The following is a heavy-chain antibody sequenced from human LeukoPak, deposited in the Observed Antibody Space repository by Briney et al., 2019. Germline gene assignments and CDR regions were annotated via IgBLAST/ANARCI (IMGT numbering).Heavy chain of an antibody. Sequence: GGSLRLSCAASGFTFSNFGISWVRQAPGMGLEWVSSISASGDATYYADSVKGRFTISRDNSKNTLYLQMNSLRAEDTALYYCARLATMVRGVITPVVYWGQGTLVTVSS. CDR1: GFTFSNFG. V-gene: IGHV3-23*01. CDR2: ISASGDAT. D-gene: IGHD3-10*01. J-gene: IGHJ4*02. CDR3: ARLATMVRGVITPVVY.